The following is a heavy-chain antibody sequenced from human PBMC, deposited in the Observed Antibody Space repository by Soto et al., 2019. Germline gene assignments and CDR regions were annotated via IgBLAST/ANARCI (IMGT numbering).Heavy chain of an antibody. J-gene: IGHJ4*02. V-gene: IGHV3-23*04. CDR3: AGFARAGPSTSPKGFDY. CDR2: ISGSGRDT. Sequence: EVLLVESGGNLVQPGGSLRLSCAASGFTFSNYALSWVRQAPGKGLEWVSAISGSGRDTYYGNSVKGRFTISRDNSKSTVYVQMDSLRAEDTGVNFCAGFARAGPSTSPKGFDYWGQGSRVTVSP. D-gene: IGHD2-2*01. CDR1: GFTFSNYA.